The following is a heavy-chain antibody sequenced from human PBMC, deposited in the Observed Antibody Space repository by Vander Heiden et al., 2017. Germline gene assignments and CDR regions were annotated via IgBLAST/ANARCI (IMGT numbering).Heavy chain of an antibody. J-gene: IGHJ4*02. CDR2: INSGVST. CDR3: ARGGELAAGY. Sequence: EVQLVDSGGGLIQPGGSLSLSWAASGFAASNNYMRWVRQAPGKGLEGVSLINSGVSTYYADSVKGRFTISRDNSKNTVYLQMNSLRADDTAVYYCARGGELAAGYWGQGTRVTVSS. V-gene: IGHV3-53*01. D-gene: IGHD6-13*01. CDR1: GFAASNNY.